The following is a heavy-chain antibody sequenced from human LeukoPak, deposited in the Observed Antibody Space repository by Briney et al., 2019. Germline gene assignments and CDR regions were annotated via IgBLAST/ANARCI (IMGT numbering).Heavy chain of an antibody. CDR1: GGSISSGGYS. CDR3: ARESAAPPYSYGSGVNWFAP. Sequence: SQTLSLTCAVSGGSISSGGYSWSWIRQPPGKGLEWIGYIYHSGSTYYNPSLKSRVTISVDRSKNQFSLKLSSVTAADTAVYYCARESAAPPYSYGSGVNWFAPWGEGTLVTVS. J-gene: IGHJ5*02. CDR2: IYHSGST. D-gene: IGHD3-10*01. V-gene: IGHV4-30-2*01.